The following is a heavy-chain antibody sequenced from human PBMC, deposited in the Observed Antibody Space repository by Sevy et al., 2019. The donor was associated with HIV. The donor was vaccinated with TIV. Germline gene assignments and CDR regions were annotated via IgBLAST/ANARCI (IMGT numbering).Heavy chain of an antibody. Sequence: GGSLRLSCAASGFTFSSYGMHWVRRAPGKGLEWVAVISYDGSNKYYADSVKGRFTISRDNSKNTLYLQMNSLRAEDTAVYYCAKGYGSGSYYMLWGQGTLVTVSS. D-gene: IGHD3-10*01. V-gene: IGHV3-30*18. J-gene: IGHJ4*02. CDR1: GFTFSSYG. CDR3: AKGYGSGSYYML. CDR2: ISYDGSNK.